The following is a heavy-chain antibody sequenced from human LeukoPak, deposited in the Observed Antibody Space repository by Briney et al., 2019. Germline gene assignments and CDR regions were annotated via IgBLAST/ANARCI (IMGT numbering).Heavy chain of an antibody. CDR2: IYYSGST. Sequence: PSETLSSPALSGGSISSSSYYWGWIRQPPGKGLEWIGSIYYSGSTYYNPSLKSRVTISVDTSKNQFSLKLSSVTAADTAVYYCAREVVPAATDYYYYYYMDVWGKGTTVNVSS. CDR3: AREVVPAATDYYYYYYMDV. CDR1: GGSISSSSYY. D-gene: IGHD2-2*01. V-gene: IGHV4-39*07. J-gene: IGHJ6*03.